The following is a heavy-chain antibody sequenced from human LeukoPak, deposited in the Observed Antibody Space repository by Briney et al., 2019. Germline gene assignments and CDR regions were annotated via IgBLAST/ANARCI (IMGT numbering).Heavy chain of an antibody. CDR1: GFTVSSNS. CDR3: ARGTYYYDSSGLRYFDY. D-gene: IGHD3-22*01. V-gene: IGHV3-53*01. Sequence: PGGSLRLSCAASGFTVSSNSMSWVRQAPGKGLEWVSVLYSGGNTYYADSVKGRFTISRDNSKNTLYLQMNSLRTEDTAVYYCARGTYYYDSSGLRYFDYWGQGTLVTVSS. CDR2: LYSGGNT. J-gene: IGHJ4*02.